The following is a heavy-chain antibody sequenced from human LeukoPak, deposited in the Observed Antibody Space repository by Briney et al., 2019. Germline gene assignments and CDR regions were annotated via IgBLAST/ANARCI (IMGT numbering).Heavy chain of an antibody. V-gene: IGHV3-53*01. J-gene: IGHJ4*02. Sequence: GGSLRLSCAASGFTVSSNYMSWVRQAPGKGLEWVSVIYSGGSTYYADSVKGRFTISRDNFKNTLYLQMNSLRAEDTAVYYCARDQYGDYSVDYWGQGTLVTVSS. D-gene: IGHD4-17*01. CDR1: GFTVSSNY. CDR2: IYSGGST. CDR3: ARDQYGDYSVDY.